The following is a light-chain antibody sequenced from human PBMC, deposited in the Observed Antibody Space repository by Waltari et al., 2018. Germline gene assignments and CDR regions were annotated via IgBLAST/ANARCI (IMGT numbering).Light chain of an antibody. Sequence: CRSSQTLLFRNGFTYLDWFVQKPGQSPQLLFSLGSSRASGVPDRFSASGSGTDFTLEITRVEPEDVGSYYCMQALQPPLSFGGGTKVEI. CDR1: QTLLFRNGFTY. J-gene: IGKJ4*01. CDR3: MQALQPPLS. CDR2: LGS. V-gene: IGKV2-28*01.